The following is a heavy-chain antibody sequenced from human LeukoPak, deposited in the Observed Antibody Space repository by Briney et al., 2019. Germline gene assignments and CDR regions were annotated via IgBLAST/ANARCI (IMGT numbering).Heavy chain of an antibody. J-gene: IGHJ6*02. CDR3: ARVLDYYGSYFGMDV. V-gene: IGHV4-59*02. CDR2: IFYTGSA. Sequence: GSLRLSCAASGFTVSSNYMSWVRQAPGKGLEWIGYIFYTGSANYNPSLKSRVTISVDTSKNQFSLKLTSVTAADTAMYYCARVLDYYGSYFGMDVWGQGTTVTVSS. D-gene: IGHD3-10*01. CDR1: GFTVSSNY.